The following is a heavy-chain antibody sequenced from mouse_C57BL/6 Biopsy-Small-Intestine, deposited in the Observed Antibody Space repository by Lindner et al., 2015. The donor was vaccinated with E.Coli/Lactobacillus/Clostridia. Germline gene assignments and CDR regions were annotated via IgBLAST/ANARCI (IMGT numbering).Heavy chain of an antibody. CDR3: STTGYDGYVVHFDY. V-gene: IGHV14-4*01. D-gene: IGHD2-3*01. J-gene: IGHJ2*01. Sequence: VQLQESGAELVRPGASVRLSCTASGFNIKGDYIHWMKQRPEQGLEWIGWIDPESDYAECASKFQGKATITVDTSSNTAYLQLSSLTSEDTAVYYCSTTGYDGYVVHFDYWGQGTTLTVSS. CDR1: GFNIKGDY. CDR2: IDPESDYA.